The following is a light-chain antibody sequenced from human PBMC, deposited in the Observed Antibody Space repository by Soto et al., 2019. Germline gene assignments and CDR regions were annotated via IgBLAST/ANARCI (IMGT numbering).Light chain of an antibody. J-gene: IGLJ2*01. CDR1: TSDIGSYDL. V-gene: IGLV2-23*02. CDR2: GVN. CDR3: YAYGLSNTFA. Sequence: QSALTQPASVSGSPGQSITIPCTGTTSDIGSYDLVSWYRQHPGEAPSLLIYGVNKRPSGVSNRFSGSKSGNTAYLTISGLQAEDEAHYWCYAYGLSNTFAFGGGTKVTVL.